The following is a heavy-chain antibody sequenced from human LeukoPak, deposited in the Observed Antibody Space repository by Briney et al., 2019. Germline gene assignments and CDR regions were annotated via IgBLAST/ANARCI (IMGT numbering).Heavy chain of an antibody. CDR2: ISGSAGST. J-gene: IGHJ4*02. V-gene: IGHV3-23*01. Sequence: PGGSLRLSCAASGFTFSSYAMSWVRQAPGRGLEWVSAISGSAGSTYYAESVKGRFTISRDNSKNTLYLQMSSLRAEDTAVYYCARDEVNYYDSSGYPVDYWGQGTLVTVSS. D-gene: IGHD3-22*01. CDR3: ARDEVNYYDSSGYPVDY. CDR1: GFTFSSYA.